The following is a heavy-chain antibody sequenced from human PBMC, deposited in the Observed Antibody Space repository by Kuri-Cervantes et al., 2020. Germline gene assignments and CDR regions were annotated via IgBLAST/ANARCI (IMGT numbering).Heavy chain of an antibody. V-gene: IGHV3-21*03. Sequence: GGSLRLSCAASGFTFSSYSMNWVRQAPGKGLEWVSSISSSSSYIYYADSVKGRFTISRDNAKNSLYLQMNSLRAEDTAVYYCARDTRAYGSGTYYFDYWGQGTLVTVSS. CDR2: ISSSSSYI. D-gene: IGHD3-10*01. CDR3: ARDTRAYGSGTYYFDY. J-gene: IGHJ4*02. CDR1: GFTFSSYS.